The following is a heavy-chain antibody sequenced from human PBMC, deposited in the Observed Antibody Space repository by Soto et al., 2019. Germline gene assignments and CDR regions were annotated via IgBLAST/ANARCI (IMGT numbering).Heavy chain of an antibody. CDR3: VKGGWMKYFDF. CDR1: GFIFDNHA. D-gene: IGHD5-12*01. Sequence: PGGSLRLSCTATGFIFDNHAMHWVRQAPGKGLEWVAGVTGNSVATGYADSVKGRFTISRDNAKNSLYLQMNSLGAEDTAVYFCVKGGWMKYFDFWGRGPVVTV. J-gene: IGHJ2*01. CDR2: VTGNSVAT. V-gene: IGHV3-9*01.